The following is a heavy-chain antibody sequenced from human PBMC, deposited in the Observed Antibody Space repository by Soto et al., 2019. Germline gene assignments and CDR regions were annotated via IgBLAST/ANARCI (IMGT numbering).Heavy chain of an antibody. CDR1: GASMGTFC. J-gene: IGHJ4*02. CDR2: IYDSGST. Sequence: HVQLQESGPGLVKPSEILSLTFTACGASMGTFCWNWFRQPPGQGLECVGDIYDSGSTNYNPSLKSRVAISVATSKTRLSLKLTSVTAAAAAVYYCESAFGGWPPDSWGQGTLVTVSS. V-gene: IGHV4-59*13. CDR3: ESAFGGWPPDS. D-gene: IGHD6-19*01.